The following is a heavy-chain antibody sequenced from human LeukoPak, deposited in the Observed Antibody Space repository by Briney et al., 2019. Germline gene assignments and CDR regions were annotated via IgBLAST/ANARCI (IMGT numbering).Heavy chain of an antibody. CDR3: ARGMGANDAFDI. CDR1: GGSISSGSYY. Sequence: SETLSLTCTVSGGSISSGSYYWSWIRQPAGKGLEWIGRIYTSGSTNYNPSLKSRVTISVDTSKNQFSLKLSSVTAADTAVYYCARGMGANDAFDIWGQGTMVTVSS. D-gene: IGHD1-26*01. CDR2: IYTSGST. J-gene: IGHJ3*02. V-gene: IGHV4-61*02.